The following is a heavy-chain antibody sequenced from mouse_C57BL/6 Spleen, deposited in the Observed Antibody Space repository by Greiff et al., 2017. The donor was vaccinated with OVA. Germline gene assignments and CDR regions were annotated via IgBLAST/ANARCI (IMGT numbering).Heavy chain of an antibody. V-gene: IGHV5-9-1*02. CDR1: GFTFSSYA. CDR3: TRDRDTTGFYAMDY. D-gene: IGHD1-1*01. CDR2: ISSGGDYI. Sequence: EVQRVESGEGLVKPGGSLTLSCAASGFTFSSYAMSWVRQTPEKRLEWVAYISSGGDYIYYADTVKGRFTISRDNARNTLYLQMSSLKSEDTAMYYCTRDRDTTGFYAMDYWGQGTSVTVSS. J-gene: IGHJ4*01.